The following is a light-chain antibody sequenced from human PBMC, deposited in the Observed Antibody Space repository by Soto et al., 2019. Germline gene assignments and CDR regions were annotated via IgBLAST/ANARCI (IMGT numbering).Light chain of an antibody. CDR2: GTS. CDR3: QSYDSSLSVHVV. V-gene: IGLV1-40*01. J-gene: IGLJ2*01. CDR1: SSNIGAGHD. Sequence: SVLTQPPSVSGAPGQRVTISCTGSSSNIGAGHDVHWYQQVPGTAPKLLIYGTSDRPSGVPDRFSASKSGTSASLAITGLQPEDEADYYCQSYDSSLSVHVVFGGGTKVTVL.